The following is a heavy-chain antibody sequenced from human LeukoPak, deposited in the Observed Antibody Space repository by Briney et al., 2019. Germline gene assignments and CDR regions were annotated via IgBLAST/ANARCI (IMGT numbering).Heavy chain of an antibody. Sequence: SVKVSCKASGGTFSSYTISWVRQAPGQGLEWVGRIIPILGIANYAQKFQGRVTITADKFTSTAYMELSSLRSEDTAVYYCARGGILAGTFRIDYWGQGTLVTVSS. J-gene: IGHJ4*02. V-gene: IGHV1-69*02. CDR2: IIPILGIA. D-gene: IGHD6-19*01. CDR1: GGTFSSYT. CDR3: ARGGILAGTFRIDY.